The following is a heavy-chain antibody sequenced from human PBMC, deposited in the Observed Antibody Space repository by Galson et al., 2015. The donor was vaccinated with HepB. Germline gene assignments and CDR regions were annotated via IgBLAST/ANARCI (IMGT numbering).Heavy chain of an antibody. D-gene: IGHD2-2*01. CDR2: IIPIFGTA. CDR1: GGTFSSYA. J-gene: IGHJ6*03. Sequence: SVKVSCKASGGTFSSYAISWVRQAPGQGLEWMGGIIPIFGTANYAQKFQGRVTITADESTSTAYMELSSLGSEDTAVYYCARDEGYCSSTSCSVYYYYYMDVWGKGTTVTVSS. CDR3: ARDEGYCSSTSCSVYYYYYMDV. V-gene: IGHV1-69*13.